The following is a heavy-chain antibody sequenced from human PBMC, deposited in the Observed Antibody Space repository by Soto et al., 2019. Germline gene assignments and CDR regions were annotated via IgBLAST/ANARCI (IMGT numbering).Heavy chain of an antibody. J-gene: IGHJ4*02. CDR2: IYYSGST. V-gene: IGHV4-59*08. D-gene: IGHD2-15*01. CDR3: ARHVDCSGGSCYLYFDY. Sequence: SETLSLTCTVSGGSISSYYWSWIRQPPGKGLEWIGYIYYSGSTNYNPSLKSRVTISVDTSKNQFSLKLSSVTAADTAVYYCARHVDCSGGSCYLYFDYWGQGTLVTVSS. CDR1: GGSISSYY.